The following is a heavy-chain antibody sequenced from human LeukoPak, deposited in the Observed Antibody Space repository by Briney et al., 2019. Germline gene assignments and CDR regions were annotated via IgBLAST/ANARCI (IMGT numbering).Heavy chain of an antibody. Sequence: GGSLRLSCAASGFTFNNAWMTWVRQAPGQGLEWVGRIKSKTDGGTRDYAAPVKGGFSISRDDSNNTLYLQMNSLHTEDTGVYYCTTGSDYGYWGQGTLVTVSS. CDR3: TTGSDYGY. V-gene: IGHV3-15*05. D-gene: IGHD4-17*01. J-gene: IGHJ4*02. CDR2: IKSKTDGGTR. CDR1: GFTFNNAW.